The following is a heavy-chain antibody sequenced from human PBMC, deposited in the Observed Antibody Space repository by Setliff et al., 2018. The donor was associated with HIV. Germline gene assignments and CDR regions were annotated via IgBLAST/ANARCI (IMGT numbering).Heavy chain of an antibody. D-gene: IGHD4-17*01. CDR1: GFSVSDSY. CDR2: IFSDGST. CDR3: ARGHYGA. J-gene: IGHJ4*02. Sequence: GESLKLSCAAFGFSVSDSYMRWIRQAPGKGLEWVSVIFSDGSTYYAESVEGRFTSSRDSSKNTLFLQMNSLGPDDTAVYYCARGHYGAWGQGTLVTVSS. V-gene: IGHV3-53*01.